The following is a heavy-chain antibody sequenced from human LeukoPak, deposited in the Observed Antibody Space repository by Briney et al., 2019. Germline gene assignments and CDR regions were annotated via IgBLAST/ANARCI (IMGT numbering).Heavy chain of an antibody. J-gene: IGHJ4*02. CDR2: ITYSGST. CDR3: ARHGSSYSFDC. Sequence: SETLSLTCTVSGGSISGDYWSWIRQPPGKGLEWIEYITYSGSTNYNPSLKSRVTMSVDTSKNQFSPRLSSVTAADTAVYYCARHGSSYSFDCWGQGTLVTVSS. D-gene: IGHD6-13*01. CDR1: GGSISGDY. V-gene: IGHV4-59*08.